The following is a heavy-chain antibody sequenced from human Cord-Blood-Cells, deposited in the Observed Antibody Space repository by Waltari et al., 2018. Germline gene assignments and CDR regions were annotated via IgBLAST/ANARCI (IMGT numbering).Heavy chain of an antibody. CDR2: INHSGST. CDR3: ARVRGVVIAIDY. D-gene: IGHD2-21*01. V-gene: IGHV4-34*01. Sequence: QVQLQQWGAGLLKPSETLSLTCAVYGGSFSGSYWCWIRQPPGKGREWIGEINHSGSTNYNPSLKSRVTISVDTSKNQFSLKLSSVTAADTAVYYCARVRGVVIAIDYWGQGTLVTVSS. CDR1: GGSFSGSY. J-gene: IGHJ4*02.